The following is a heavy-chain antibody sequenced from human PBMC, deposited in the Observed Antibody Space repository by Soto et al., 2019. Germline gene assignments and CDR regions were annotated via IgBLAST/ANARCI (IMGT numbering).Heavy chain of an antibody. Sequence: PSETLSLTCTVSGGSISSYYWSWIRQPPGKGLEWIGYIYYSGSTNYNPSLKSRVTISVDTSKNQFSLKLSSVTAADTAVYYCARLTAYYDFWSGYSRSNWFDPWGQGTLVTVSS. J-gene: IGHJ5*02. CDR3: ARLTAYYDFWSGYSRSNWFDP. D-gene: IGHD3-3*01. V-gene: IGHV4-59*01. CDR1: GGSISSYY. CDR2: IYYSGST.